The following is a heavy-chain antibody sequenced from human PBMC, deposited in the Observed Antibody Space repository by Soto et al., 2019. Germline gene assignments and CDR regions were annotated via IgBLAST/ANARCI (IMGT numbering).Heavy chain of an antibody. CDR2: ISGYNGDT. D-gene: IGHD3-9*01. J-gene: IGHJ5*02. Sequence: QVQLVQSGGEMRKPGASVKVSCKASGYTFTNFGISWVRQAPGQGFEWVGWISGYNGDTNYAPKFRGRVIMTKDTSTTTASMELTTLTSDDTAVYYCARDYDIWGEDWFAPWGQGTLVTVSS. V-gene: IGHV1-18*01. CDR1: GYTFTNFG. CDR3: ARDYDIWGEDWFAP.